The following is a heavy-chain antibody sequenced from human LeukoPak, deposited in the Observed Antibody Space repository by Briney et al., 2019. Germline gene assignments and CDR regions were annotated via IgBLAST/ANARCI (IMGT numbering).Heavy chain of an antibody. CDR2: IIPIFGTA. V-gene: IGHV1-69*05. Sequence: SVKVSXKASGGTFSSYAISWVRQAPGQGLEWMGRIIPIFGTANYAQKFQGRVTITTDESTSTAYMELSSLRSEDTAVYYCARGLGGYSGYDPPGYWGQGTLVTVSS. J-gene: IGHJ4*02. CDR3: ARGLGGYSGYDPPGY. CDR1: GGTFSSYA. D-gene: IGHD5-12*01.